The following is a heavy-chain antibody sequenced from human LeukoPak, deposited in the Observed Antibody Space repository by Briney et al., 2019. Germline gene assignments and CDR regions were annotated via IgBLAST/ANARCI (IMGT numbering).Heavy chain of an antibody. CDR3: TRGDPDKYDFWSGYYPNSSYDYYYYYMDV. D-gene: IGHD3-3*01. Sequence: GGSLRLSCAASGFTFSSYAMSWVRQAPGKGLEWVSAISGSGGSTYYADSVKGRFTISRDNSKNTLYLQMNSLKTEDTAVYYYTRGDPDKYDFWSGYYPNSSYDYYYYYMDVWGKGTTVTVSS. CDR1: GFTFSSYA. J-gene: IGHJ6*03. CDR2: ISGSGGST. V-gene: IGHV3-23*01.